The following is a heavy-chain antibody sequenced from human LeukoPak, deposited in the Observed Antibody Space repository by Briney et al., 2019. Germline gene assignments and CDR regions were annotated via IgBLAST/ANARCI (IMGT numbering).Heavy chain of an antibody. J-gene: IGHJ4*02. Sequence: ASVKVSCKASGYTFSSYGISWVRQAPGQGLEWMGIINPSGGSISYAQKFQGRVTMTRDTSTSTVYMELSSLRSEDTAVYYCARGSSIVVAVEYYFDYWGQGTLVTVSS. V-gene: IGHV1-46*01. CDR1: GYTFSSYG. D-gene: IGHD6-19*01. CDR3: ARGSSIVVAVEYYFDY. CDR2: INPSGGSI.